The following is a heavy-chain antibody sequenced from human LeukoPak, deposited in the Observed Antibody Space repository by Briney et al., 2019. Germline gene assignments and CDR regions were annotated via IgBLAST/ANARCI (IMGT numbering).Heavy chain of an antibody. CDR1: GGSITNHC. CDR2: VYYTGRTNYNPST. J-gene: IGHJ3*02. Sequence: SETLSLTCTVSGGSITNHCWSWIRQTPGKGLEWIGYVYYTGRTNYNPSTNYNPSLKSRLTISIDASKSQFSLKLRSVTAADTAVYYCARHKGAYSSTWYSAFDIWGQGTMVTVSS. D-gene: IGHD6-13*01. CDR3: ARHKGAYSSTWYSAFDI. V-gene: IGHV4-59*08.